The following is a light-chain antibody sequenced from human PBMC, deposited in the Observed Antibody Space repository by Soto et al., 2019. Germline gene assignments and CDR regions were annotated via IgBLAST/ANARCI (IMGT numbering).Light chain of an antibody. CDR2: GAS. V-gene: IGKV3-15*01. Sequence: EIVMTQSPATLSVSPGERATLTCRASQSVSSNLAWYQQKPGQAPRLLIYGASTRATGIPARFSGSGSGTVFPLTISSLQSEDFAVYYCQKYNSWPPLSVLGQGTRLEI. CDR3: QKYNSWPPLSV. J-gene: IGKJ2*01. CDR1: QSVSSN.